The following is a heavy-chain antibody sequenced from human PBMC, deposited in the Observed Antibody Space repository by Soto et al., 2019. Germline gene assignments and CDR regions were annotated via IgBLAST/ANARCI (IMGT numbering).Heavy chain of an antibody. CDR3: AKDLIGGSSSYSYGWFDP. J-gene: IGHJ5*02. CDR2: ISASGENT. V-gene: IGHV3-23*01. Sequence: FRQAPGKGLEWVSSISASGENTYYADSVKGRFTISRDNSKYMLSLQMNSLRAEDTATYYCAKDLIGGSSSYSYGWFDPWGQGTLVTVSS. D-gene: IGHD6-13*01.